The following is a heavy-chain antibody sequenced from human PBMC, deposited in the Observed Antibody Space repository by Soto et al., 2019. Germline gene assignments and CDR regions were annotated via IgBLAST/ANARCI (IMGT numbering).Heavy chain of an antibody. CDR1: GFPVSTFD. J-gene: IGHJ5*02. V-gene: IGHV3-13*01. D-gene: IGHD3-10*01. CDR3: ARGRSFSYDSTPPPMFDH. Sequence: GGALRLSCAGSGFPVSTFDIHWVRQAPGKGLEWVSGIGPLSDTLYAASVQGRFTISRQNAKNSVYLQMNSLRAGDTAFYYCARGRSFSYDSTPPPMFDHWGQGTLVTVSS. CDR2: IGPLSDT.